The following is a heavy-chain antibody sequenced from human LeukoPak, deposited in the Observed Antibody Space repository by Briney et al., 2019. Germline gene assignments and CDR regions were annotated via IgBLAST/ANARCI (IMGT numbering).Heavy chain of an antibody. CDR1: GGSISSSSYY. CDR3: ARHGGGYSSSWYYYYYYVDV. J-gene: IGHJ6*03. Sequence: SETLSLTCTVSGGSISSSSYYWGWLRQPPGKGLEWIGSIYYSGSTYYNPSLKSRVTISVDTSKNQFSLKLSSVTAADTAVYYCARHGGGYSSSWYYYYYYVDVWGKGTTVTISS. CDR2: IYYSGST. V-gene: IGHV4-39*01. D-gene: IGHD6-13*01.